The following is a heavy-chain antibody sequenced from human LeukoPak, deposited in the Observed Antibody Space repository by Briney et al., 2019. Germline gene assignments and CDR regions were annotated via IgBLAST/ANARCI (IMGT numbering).Heavy chain of an antibody. CDR1: GSTFTNYW. CDR2: IYPGDSDT. D-gene: IGHD3-16*01. CDR3: ASRFGSDFDY. Sequence: GASLQISCKGSGSTFTNYWIAWVRQMPGKGLEWMGIIYPGDSDTRYTPSFQGQVTISADKSISTAYLQWSSLKASDTAMYYCASRFGSDFDYWGQGTLVTVSS. J-gene: IGHJ4*02. V-gene: IGHV5-51*01.